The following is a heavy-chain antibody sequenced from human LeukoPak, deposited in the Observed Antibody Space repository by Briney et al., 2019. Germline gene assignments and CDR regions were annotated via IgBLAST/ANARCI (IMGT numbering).Heavy chain of an antibody. D-gene: IGHD3-16*01. CDR1: GFTFSSYG. V-gene: IGHV3-30*02. Sequence: GGSLRLSCAASGFTFSSYGMHWVRQAPGKGLEGVAFIRYDGSNKYYADSVKGRFTISRDNSKNTLYLQMNSLRAEDTALYYCAKDLETPTSAFKVTSYGMDVWGQGTTVTVSS. CDR3: AKDLETPTSAFKVTSYGMDV. J-gene: IGHJ6*02. CDR2: IRYDGSNK.